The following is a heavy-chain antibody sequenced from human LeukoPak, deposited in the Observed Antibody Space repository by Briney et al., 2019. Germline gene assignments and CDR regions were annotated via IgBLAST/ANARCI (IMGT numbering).Heavy chain of an antibody. CDR1: GYTFTGYY. D-gene: IGHD2-15*01. J-gene: IGHJ6*02. CDR3: ARFPHGAYCSGGSCYYYGMDV. CDR2: INPNSGGT. V-gene: IGHV1-2*02. Sequence: ASVKVSCKASGYTFTGYYMHWVRQAPGQGLEWMGWINPNSGGTNYAQKFQGRVTMTRDTSISTAYMELSRLRSDDTAVYYCARFPHGAYCSGGSCYYYGMDVWGQGTTVTVSS.